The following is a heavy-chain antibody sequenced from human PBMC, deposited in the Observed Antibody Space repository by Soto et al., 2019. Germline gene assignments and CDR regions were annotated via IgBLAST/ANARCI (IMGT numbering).Heavy chain of an antibody. D-gene: IGHD3-10*01. CDR2: INPNSGGT. Sequence: QVQLVQSGAEVKKPGASVKVSCKASGHTFTGYYMHWVRQAPGQGLEWMGWINPNSGGTNYAQKFQGRVIMTRDTSISTAYMELSRLRSDDTAVYYCARVRITMVRGVIITDYGMDVWGQGTTVTVSS. CDR3: ARVRITMVRGVIITDYGMDV. J-gene: IGHJ6*02. CDR1: GHTFTGYY. V-gene: IGHV1-2*02.